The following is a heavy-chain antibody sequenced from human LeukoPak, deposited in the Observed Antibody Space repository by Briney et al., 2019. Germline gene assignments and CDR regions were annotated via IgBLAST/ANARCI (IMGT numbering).Heavy chain of an antibody. CDR2: INPSGGST. V-gene: IGHV1-46*01. CDR1: GYTFTSYY. Sequence: AASVKVSCKASGYTFTSYYMHWVRQAPGQGLEWMGIINPSGGSTSYAQKFQGRVTMTRDTSTSTVYMELSSLRSEDTAVYYCARDHCSSTSCRYGGDAFDIWGQGTMVTVSS. J-gene: IGHJ3*02. D-gene: IGHD2-2*01. CDR3: ARDHCSSTSCRYGGDAFDI.